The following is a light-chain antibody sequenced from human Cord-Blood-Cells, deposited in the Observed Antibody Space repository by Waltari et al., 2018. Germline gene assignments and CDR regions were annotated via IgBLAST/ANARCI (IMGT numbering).Light chain of an antibody. CDR3: QSADSSGTYV. CDR2: KDS. Sequence: SYELTQPPSVSVSPGQTARITCSGDALPKQYAYWYQQKPGQAPVLGIYKDSERPSGIPERFSGSSSGTTVTLTISVVQAEDEADYYCQSADSSGTYVFGTGTKVTVL. CDR1: ALPKQY. V-gene: IGLV3-25*03. J-gene: IGLJ1*01.